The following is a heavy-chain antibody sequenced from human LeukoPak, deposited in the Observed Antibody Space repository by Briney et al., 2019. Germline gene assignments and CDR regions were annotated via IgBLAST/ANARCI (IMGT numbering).Heavy chain of an antibody. V-gene: IGHV4-4*07. CDR3: ARIGSSSCPDCNY. D-gene: IGHD6-13*01. CDR1: GGSISNYY. CDR2: IHPGGST. Sequence: SETLSLTCTVSGGSISNYYWTWIRQPAGKGLEWIGRIHPGGSTDYNPSLKSRVTMSVDTSKSQFSLSLTSVTAADTAVYYCARIGSSSCPDCNYWGQGTLVTVSS. J-gene: IGHJ4*02.